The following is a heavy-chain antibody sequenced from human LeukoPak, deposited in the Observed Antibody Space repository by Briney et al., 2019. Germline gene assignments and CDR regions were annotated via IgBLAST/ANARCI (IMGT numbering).Heavy chain of an antibody. D-gene: IGHD3-22*01. CDR2: ISAYNGNT. J-gene: IGHJ4*02. Sequence: GASVKVSCKASGYTSTSYGISWVRQAPGQGLEWMGWISAYNGNTNHAQKLQGRVTMTTDTSTSTAYMELRSLRSDDTAVYYCARDSYYYDSSGYYSFDYWGQGTLVTVSS. V-gene: IGHV1-18*01. CDR3: ARDSYYYDSSGYYSFDY. CDR1: GYTSTSYG.